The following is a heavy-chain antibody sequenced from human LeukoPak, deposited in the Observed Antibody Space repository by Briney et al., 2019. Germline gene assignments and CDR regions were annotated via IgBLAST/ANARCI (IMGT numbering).Heavy chain of an antibody. CDR2: INHSGST. V-gene: IGHV4-34*01. CDR3: ARKKPPIWFGEYNQHFDY. CDR1: GGSFSGYY. J-gene: IGHJ4*02. Sequence: PSETLSLTCAVYGGSFSGYYWSRIRQPPGKGLEWIGEINHSGSTNYNPSLKSRVTISVDTSKNQFSLKLSSVTAADTAVYYCARKKPPIWFGEYNQHFDYWGQGTLVTVSS. D-gene: IGHD3-10*01.